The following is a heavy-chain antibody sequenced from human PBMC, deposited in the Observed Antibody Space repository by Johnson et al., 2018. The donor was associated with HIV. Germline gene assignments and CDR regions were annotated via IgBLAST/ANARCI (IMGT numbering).Heavy chain of an antibody. Sequence: QVQLVESGGGVVQPGGSLRLSCAASGFTFSSYGMHWVRQAPGKGLEWVAVISYDGSNKSYADSVKGRFTISRDHSKNTLYLQMNSLRVEDTAVYYSGKPLAYSSGCYAPVQDAFDIWGQGTMVTVSS. CDR2: ISYDGSNK. CDR1: GFTFSSYG. CDR3: GKPLAYSSGCYAPVQDAFDI. D-gene: IGHD6-19*01. V-gene: IGHV3-30*19. J-gene: IGHJ3*02.